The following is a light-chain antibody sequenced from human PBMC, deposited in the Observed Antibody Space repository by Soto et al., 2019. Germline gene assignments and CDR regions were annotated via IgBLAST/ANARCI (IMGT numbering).Light chain of an antibody. CDR2: DAS. CDR1: QSVSSF. Sequence: EIVSTQSPATLSLSPGERATLSCRASQSVSSFLAWYQQKPGQPPRLLIYDASNRATGIPGRFSGSGSGTDFTLTISSLEPEDFAAYYCQQRGNWPPTFGPGTKVDI. J-gene: IGKJ3*01. CDR3: QQRGNWPPT. V-gene: IGKV3-11*01.